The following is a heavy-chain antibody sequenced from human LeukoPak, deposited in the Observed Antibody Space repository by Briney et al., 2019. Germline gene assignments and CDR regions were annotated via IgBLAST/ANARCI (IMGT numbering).Heavy chain of an antibody. CDR3: ARGRRNYYGSGVLDY. CDR2: INHSGST. D-gene: IGHD3-10*01. J-gene: IGHJ4*02. V-gene: IGHV4-34*01. CDR1: GGSFSGYY. Sequence: SETLSLTCAVCGGSFSGYYWSWIRQPPGKGLEWIGEINHSGSTNYNPSLKSRVTISVDTSKNQFSLKPSSVTAADTAVYYCARGRRNYYGSGVLDYWGQGTLVTVSS.